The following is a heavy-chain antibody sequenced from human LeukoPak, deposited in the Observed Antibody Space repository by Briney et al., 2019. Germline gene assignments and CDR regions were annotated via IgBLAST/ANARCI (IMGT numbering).Heavy chain of an antibody. Sequence: RGSLRLSCAASGFTFGSYWMHWVRQAPGKGLVWVSHINTDASSTNYAVSVKGRFTISRDNAKNTLYLQINSLRAEDTAVFYCARDLTYCSGGSCHPSPIDFWGQGTLVTVSS. V-gene: IGHV3-74*01. CDR3: ARDLTYCSGGSCHPSPIDF. CDR2: INTDASST. D-gene: IGHD2-15*01. J-gene: IGHJ4*02. CDR1: GFTFGSYW.